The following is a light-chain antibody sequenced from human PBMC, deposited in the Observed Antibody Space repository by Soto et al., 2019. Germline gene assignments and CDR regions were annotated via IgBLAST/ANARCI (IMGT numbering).Light chain of an antibody. V-gene: IGKV3-11*01. J-gene: IGKJ5*01. CDR3: QHGGN. CDR1: QSVSNN. Sequence: EIVLTQSPATLSLSPGERATVSCRASQSVSNNLGWYQQKAGQAPRLLLYDASNRATGIPARFSGSGSATDFTLTISSLEPEEFAVYYCQHGGNVGQGTRLEIK. CDR2: DAS.